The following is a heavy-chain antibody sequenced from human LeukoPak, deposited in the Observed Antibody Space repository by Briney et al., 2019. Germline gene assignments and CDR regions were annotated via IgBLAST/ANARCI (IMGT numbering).Heavy chain of an antibody. V-gene: IGHV1-69*05. CDR2: IIPIFGTA. J-gene: IGHJ4*02. Sequence: ASVKVSCKAFGGSFSSEAISWVRQAPGQGLEWMGGIIPIFGTANYAQKFQGRVTITTDESTSTAYMEGSNLRSEDTAVYYCGRKAGDCGGGSCYSIDYWGQGTLVTVSS. CDR3: GRKAGDCGGGSCYSIDY. CDR1: GGSFSSEA. D-gene: IGHD2-15*01.